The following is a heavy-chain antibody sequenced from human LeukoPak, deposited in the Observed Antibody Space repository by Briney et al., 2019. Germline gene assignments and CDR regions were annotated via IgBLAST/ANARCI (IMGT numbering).Heavy chain of an antibody. V-gene: IGHV3-48*03. Sequence: PGGSLRLSCAASGFTFSSYEMNWVRQAPGKGLEWVSYISSSGSTIYYADSVKGRFTISRDNAKNSLYLQMNSLRAEDTAVYYCARLFGDILTATDFDYWGQGTLVTVSS. CDR1: GFTFSSYE. CDR3: ARLFGDILTATDFDY. J-gene: IGHJ4*02. CDR2: ISSSGSTI. D-gene: IGHD3-9*01.